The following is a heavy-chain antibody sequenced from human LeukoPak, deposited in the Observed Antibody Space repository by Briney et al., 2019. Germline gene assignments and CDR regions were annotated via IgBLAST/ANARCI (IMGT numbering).Heavy chain of an antibody. CDR2: IYFSGST. CDR3: AVLRNGGPTNWYFDL. Sequence: SETLSLTCTVSLDSISSYYWSWIRQPPGKGLEWIGYIYFSGSTNYNPSLKSRVTMSVDTSENQFSLKLNSVTAADTAVYYCAVLRNGGPTNWYFDLWGRGTLVTVSS. CDR1: LDSISSYY. D-gene: IGHD2-8*01. V-gene: IGHV4-59*01. J-gene: IGHJ2*01.